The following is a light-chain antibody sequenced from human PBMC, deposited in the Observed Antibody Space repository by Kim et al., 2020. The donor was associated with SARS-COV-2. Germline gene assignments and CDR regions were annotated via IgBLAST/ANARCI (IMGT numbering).Light chain of an antibody. V-gene: IGKV1-9*01. J-gene: IGKJ4*01. CDR2: AAS. CDR1: QGISSH. CDR3: QQLNSYPFT. Sequence: ASVGDRVTIPCRASQGISSHLAWYQQKPGKAPNLLIYAASTLQGGVPSRFSGSGSGTDFTLTISSLQPEDFATYYCQQLNSYPFTFGGGTKVDIK.